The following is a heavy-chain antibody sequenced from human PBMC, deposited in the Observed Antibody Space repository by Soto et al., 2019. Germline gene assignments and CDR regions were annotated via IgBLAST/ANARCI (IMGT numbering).Heavy chain of an antibody. CDR1: GGTFSSHS. CDR3: AKDGGSDSYYFDY. V-gene: IGHV3-7*03. CDR2: IKPDGSED. Sequence: VQLVQSGAEVKKPGSSVKVSCKSSGGTFSSHSINWVRQAPGKGLEWVANIKPDGSEDFYVASVKGRFTISRDNAKNSVYLQMNRLRAEDTAVYFCAKDGGSDSYYFDYWGQGTLVTVSS. J-gene: IGHJ4*02. D-gene: IGHD2-21*02.